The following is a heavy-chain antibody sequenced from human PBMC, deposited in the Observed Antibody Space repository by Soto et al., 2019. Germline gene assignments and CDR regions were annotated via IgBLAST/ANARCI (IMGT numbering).Heavy chain of an antibody. V-gene: IGHV4-4*02. CDR3: ARVSKSTFDY. CDR1: GDSISSSDW. Sequence: QVQLQESGPGLVKPSGTLSLTCAVSGDSISSSDWWNWVRQPPGKGLEWIGEIFHNGNTNYNPSLKRRVTISVDKSKNQFSLKLSSVTAADTAVYYCARVSKSTFDYWGQGTLVTVSS. D-gene: IGHD4-4*01. J-gene: IGHJ4*02. CDR2: IFHNGNT.